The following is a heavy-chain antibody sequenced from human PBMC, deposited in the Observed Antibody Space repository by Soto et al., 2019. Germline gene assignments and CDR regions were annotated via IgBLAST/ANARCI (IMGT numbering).Heavy chain of an antibody. D-gene: IGHD3-10*01. J-gene: IGHJ4*02. Sequence: QVQLVQSGAEVKKPGASVKVSCKASGYTFSNYALHWVRQAPGQRLEWMGWINADNGNTKYSQKFQGRVTFTRDTSASTAYMDLSSLRSEDTAVYYCASPSYGSGNYYWGQGTLVTVSP. CDR3: ASPSYGSGNYY. CDR1: GYTFSNYA. V-gene: IGHV1-3*01. CDR2: INADNGNT.